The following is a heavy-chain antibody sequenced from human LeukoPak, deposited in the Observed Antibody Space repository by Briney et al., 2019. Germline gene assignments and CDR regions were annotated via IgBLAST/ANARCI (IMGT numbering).Heavy chain of an antibody. Sequence: GGSLRLSCAASGFTFSSYAMSWVRQAPGKGLEWVSGSGGTSGSTFDADSVKGRFTISRDYSKNTLYLQMNSLRAEDTAVFYCARERRYTNSWYSFDYWGQGTLVTVSS. CDR3: ARERRYTNSWYSFDY. J-gene: IGHJ4*02. CDR2: SGGTSGST. CDR1: GFTFSSYA. V-gene: IGHV3-23*01. D-gene: IGHD6-13*01.